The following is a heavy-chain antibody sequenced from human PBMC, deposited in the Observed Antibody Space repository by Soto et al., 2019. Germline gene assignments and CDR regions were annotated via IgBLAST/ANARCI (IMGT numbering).Heavy chain of an antibody. V-gene: IGHV3-21*01. CDR2: ISSSSYI. Sequence: EVQLVESGGGLVKPGGSLRLSCAASGFTFSSYSMNWVRQAPGKGLEWVSSISSSSYIYYADSVKGRFTISRDNAKNSLYLQMNSLRAEDTAVYYCARETIAVAGANDYWGQGTLVTVSS. CDR1: GFTFSSYS. CDR3: ARETIAVAGANDY. D-gene: IGHD6-19*01. J-gene: IGHJ4*02.